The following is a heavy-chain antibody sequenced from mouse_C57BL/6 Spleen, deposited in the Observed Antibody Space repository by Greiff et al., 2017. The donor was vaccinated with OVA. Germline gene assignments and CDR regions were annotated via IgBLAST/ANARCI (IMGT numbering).Heavy chain of an antibody. CDR1: GYSITSGYD. V-gene: IGHV3-1*01. J-gene: IGHJ2*01. CDR3: ARGGTTVVYFDY. CDR2: ISYSGST. D-gene: IGHD1-1*01. Sequence: EVKLLESGPGMVKPSQSLSLTCTVTGYSITSGYDWHWIRHFPGNKLEWMGYISYSGSTNYNPSLKSRISITHDTSKNHFFLKLNSVTTEDTATYYCARGGTTVVYFDYWGQGTTLTVSS.